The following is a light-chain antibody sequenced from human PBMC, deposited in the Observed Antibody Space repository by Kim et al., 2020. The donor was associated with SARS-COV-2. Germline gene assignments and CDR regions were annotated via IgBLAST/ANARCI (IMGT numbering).Light chain of an antibody. CDR1: SGRSGGNS. CDR3: QSFDSSTHSWV. CDR2: ENA. V-gene: IGLV6-57*03. J-gene: IGLJ3*02. Sequence: VTISRTHRSGRSGGNSLQGYQQRPGRAPRTMIYENARRPSGVPDRFSGAIDSSSNSASLTISGLKTEDEADYSCQSFDSSTHSWVFGGGTQLTVL.